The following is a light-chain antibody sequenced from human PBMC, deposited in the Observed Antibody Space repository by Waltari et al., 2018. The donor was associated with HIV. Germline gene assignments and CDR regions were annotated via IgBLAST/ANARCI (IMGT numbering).Light chain of an antibody. Sequence: EIVLTQSPATLSFSPAARATLSCRASEHLEIFLGWFQQKPGQPPRLLVYNGSKRATGIPSRFTGSGSGTDFTLTITSLEPEDFAFYFCQQRRAFPPTFGGGTKVEIK. J-gene: IGKJ4*01. CDR2: NGS. CDR1: EHLEIF. CDR3: QQRRAFPPT. V-gene: IGKV3-11*01.